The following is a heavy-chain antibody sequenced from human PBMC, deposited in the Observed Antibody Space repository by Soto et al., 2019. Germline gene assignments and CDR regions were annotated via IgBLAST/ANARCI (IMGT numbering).Heavy chain of an antibody. CDR1: GYTFTSYG. J-gene: IGHJ4*02. CDR3: ARDRYYDSSAQTDY. CDR2: ISAYNGNT. Sequence: VRVSCKASGYTFTSYGISWVRQAPGQGLEWMGWISAYNGNTNYAQKLQGRVTMTTDTSTSTAYMELRSLRSDDTAVYYCARDRYYDSSAQTDYWGQGTLVTVSS. D-gene: IGHD3-22*01. V-gene: IGHV1-18*04.